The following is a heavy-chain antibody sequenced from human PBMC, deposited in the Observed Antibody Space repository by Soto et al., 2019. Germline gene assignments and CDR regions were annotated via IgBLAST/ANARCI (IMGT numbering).Heavy chain of an antibody. J-gene: IGHJ6*02. CDR1: GYNFATHW. Sequence: GESLKISCQGSGYNFATHWIGWVRHKAGKGLEWMGIIFPGDAETRYSTSFQGHITISADKSISIADLRWSSLKASDTGMYYCATPGGFGMDVWGQGTTVTVSS. CDR2: IFPGDAET. D-gene: IGHD5-12*01. V-gene: IGHV5-51*01. CDR3: ATPGGFGMDV.